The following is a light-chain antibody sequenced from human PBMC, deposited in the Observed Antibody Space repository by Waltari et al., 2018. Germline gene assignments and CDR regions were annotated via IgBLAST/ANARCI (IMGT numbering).Light chain of an antibody. CDR3: AAWDDSLNGRV. CDR1: RSNIGRNG. CDR2: TDN. Sequence: QSVLAQPPPASGTPGQGVTGSCSGTRSNIGRNGLSWYQQVPGTAPKLLIHTDNQRPSGVPDRFSGSKSGTSASLAISGLQSEDEAHYYCAAWDDSLNGRVFGGGTEVTVL. J-gene: IGLJ3*02. V-gene: IGLV1-44*01.